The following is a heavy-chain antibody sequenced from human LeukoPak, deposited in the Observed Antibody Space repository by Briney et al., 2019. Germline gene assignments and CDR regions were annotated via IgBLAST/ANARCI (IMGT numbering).Heavy chain of an antibody. D-gene: IGHD2-2*01. CDR3: GYCSSTSCYGGGY. CDR2: IYYSGGT. Sequence: SETLSLTCTVSGGSISSYYWSWIRQPPGKGLEWIGYIYYSGGTNYSPSLKSRVTILVDTSKNQFSLKLTSVTAADTAVYYCGYCSSTSCYGGGYWGQGTLVTVSS. J-gene: IGHJ4*02. CDR1: GGSISSYY. V-gene: IGHV4-59*08.